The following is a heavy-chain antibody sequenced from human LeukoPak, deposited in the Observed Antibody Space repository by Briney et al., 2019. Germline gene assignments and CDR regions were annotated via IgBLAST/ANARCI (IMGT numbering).Heavy chain of an antibody. D-gene: IGHD6-13*01. Sequence: ASVKVSCKASGGTFSSYAISWVRQAPGQGLEWMGWISGYNGHTKYAQKFQGRVTMTADTSTSTAYMELTSLTFDDTAVYYCARDKDLGAVAGTFDSWGQGTLVPVSS. CDR1: GGTFSSYA. J-gene: IGHJ4*02. V-gene: IGHV1-18*01. CDR2: ISGYNGHT. CDR3: ARDKDLGAVAGTFDS.